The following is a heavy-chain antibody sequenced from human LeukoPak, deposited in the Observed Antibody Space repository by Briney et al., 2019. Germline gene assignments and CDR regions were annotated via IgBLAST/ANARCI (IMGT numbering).Heavy chain of an antibody. CDR3: ARVTYYYDSSGYGPLYYFDY. J-gene: IGHJ4*02. V-gene: IGHV1-18*01. Sequence: GASVKVSCKASGYTFTSYGISWVRQAPGQGLEWMGWISAYNGNTNYAQKLQGRVTMTTDTSTSTAYMELRSLRSDDTAVYYCARVTYYYDSSGYGPLYYFDYWGQGTLVTVSS. CDR2: ISAYNGNT. D-gene: IGHD3-22*01. CDR1: GYTFTSYG.